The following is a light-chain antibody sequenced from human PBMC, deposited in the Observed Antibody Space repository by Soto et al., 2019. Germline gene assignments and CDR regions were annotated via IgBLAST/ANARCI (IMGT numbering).Light chain of an antibody. Sequence: QSALTQPPSASGSPGQSVTISCTGTGSDIGGYNFVSWYQQRPGKVPKLIIYEVNKRPSGVPDRFSGSKSGNTASLTVSGLQADYEADYYCSSYAGTNNRYVFGTGTKLTV. CDR2: EVN. V-gene: IGLV2-8*01. CDR1: GSDIGGYNF. J-gene: IGLJ1*01. CDR3: SSYAGTNNRYV.